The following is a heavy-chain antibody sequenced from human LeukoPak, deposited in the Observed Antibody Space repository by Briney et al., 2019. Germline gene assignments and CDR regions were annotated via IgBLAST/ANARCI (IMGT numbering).Heavy chain of an antibody. CDR1: GGSISSHY. D-gene: IGHD3/OR15-3a*01. CDR2: IYYSGST. V-gene: IGHV4-59*11. Sequence: TPSETLSLTCTVSGGSISSHYWSWIRQSPGKGLEWIGYIYYSGSTNYNPSLKSRVTISVDTSKNQFSLKLSSVTAADTAVYYCARQTGSGLFILPGGQGTLVTVSS. J-gene: IGHJ4*02. CDR3: ARQTGSGLFILP.